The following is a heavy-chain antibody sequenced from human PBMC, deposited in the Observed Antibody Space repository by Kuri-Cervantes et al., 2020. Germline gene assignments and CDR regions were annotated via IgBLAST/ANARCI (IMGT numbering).Heavy chain of an antibody. CDR2: INPSGDST. Sequence: ASVKVSCKESGYTSTSYYMHWVRQAPGQGLEWMGIINPSGDSTNFAEKFQGRVSMTRDTSTSTAYMELRSLRSDDTAVYYCARDGYSSSWYFDYWGQGTLVTVSS. CDR1: GYTSTSYY. V-gene: IGHV1-46*01. D-gene: IGHD6-13*01. CDR3: ARDGYSSSWYFDY. J-gene: IGHJ4*02.